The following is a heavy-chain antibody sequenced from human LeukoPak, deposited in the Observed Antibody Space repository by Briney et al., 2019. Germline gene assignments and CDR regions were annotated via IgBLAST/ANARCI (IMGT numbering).Heavy chain of an antibody. Sequence: GGSLRLSCAASGFTFSTYTMSWVRQAPGKGLEWVSSISSSSNYIYYADSVKGRFTISRDNAKNSLYLQMNSLRDEDTAVYYCARDLILADGGGSSAHDYWGQGTLVTVSS. CDR1: GFTFSTYT. CDR2: ISSSSNYI. J-gene: IGHJ4*02. V-gene: IGHV3-21*01. D-gene: IGHD2-15*01. CDR3: ARDLILADGGGSSAHDY.